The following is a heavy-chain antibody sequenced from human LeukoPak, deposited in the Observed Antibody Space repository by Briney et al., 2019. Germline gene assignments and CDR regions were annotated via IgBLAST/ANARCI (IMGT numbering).Heavy chain of an antibody. D-gene: IGHD6-13*01. J-gene: IGHJ4*02. CDR1: GFTFSSYG. CDR3: ARDRSSSAAPSLSY. CDR2: ISISGTTI. Sequence: GGSLRLSCAASGFTFSSYGMNWVRQAPGKGLEWVSYISISGTTIYYADSVKGRFTISRDNSRNSLYLQMNSLRDEDTAVYSCARDRSSSAAPSLSYWGQGTLVTVSS. V-gene: IGHV3-48*02.